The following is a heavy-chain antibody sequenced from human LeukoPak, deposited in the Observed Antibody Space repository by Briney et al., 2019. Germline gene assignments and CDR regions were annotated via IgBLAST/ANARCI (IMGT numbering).Heavy chain of an antibody. D-gene: IGHD2-2*02. J-gene: IGHJ4*02. CDR2: MNPNSGNT. Sequence: GASVKVSCKASGGTFSSYAISWVRQAPGQGLEWMGWMNPNSGNTGYAQKFQGRVTMTRNTSISTAYMELSSLRSEDTAVYYCARWGDCSSTSCYSPQEAKFDYWGQGTLVTVSS. CDR3: ARWGDCSSTSCYSPQEAKFDY. V-gene: IGHV1-8*02. CDR1: GGTFSSYA.